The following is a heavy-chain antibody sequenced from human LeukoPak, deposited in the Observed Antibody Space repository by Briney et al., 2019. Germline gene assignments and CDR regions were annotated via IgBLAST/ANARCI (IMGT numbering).Heavy chain of an antibody. Sequence: PGGSLRLSCAASGFMFRNYAMSWVRQAPGKGLEWVSAISGSGGSTYDADSVKGRFTISRDNSKNTVYLQMNSLRGEDTAVYYCAKDLVYYDSSGSARGLFDPWGQGILVTVSS. J-gene: IGHJ5*02. D-gene: IGHD3-22*01. CDR2: ISGSGGST. V-gene: IGHV3-23*01. CDR3: AKDLVYYDSSGSARGLFDP. CDR1: GFMFRNYA.